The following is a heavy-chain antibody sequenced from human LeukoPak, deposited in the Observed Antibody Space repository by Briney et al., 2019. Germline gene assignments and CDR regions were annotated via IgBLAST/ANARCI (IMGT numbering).Heavy chain of an antibody. CDR1: GGSFSGYY. V-gene: IGHV4-34*01. J-gene: IGHJ4*02. D-gene: IGHD6-19*01. CDR3: ARGSGWYWVY. Sequence: PSETLCLTCAVYGGSFSGYYWSWIRQPPGKGLEWIGEINHSGSTNYNPSLKSRVTISVDTSKNQFSLKLSSVTAADTAVYYCARGSGWYWVYWGQGTLVTVSS. CDR2: INHSGST.